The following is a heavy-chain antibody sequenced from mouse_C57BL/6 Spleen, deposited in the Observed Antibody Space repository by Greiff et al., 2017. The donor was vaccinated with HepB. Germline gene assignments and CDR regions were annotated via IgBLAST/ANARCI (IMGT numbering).Heavy chain of an antibody. J-gene: IGHJ4*01. V-gene: IGHV2-5*01. CDR2: IWRGGST. D-gene: IGHD1-1*01. Sequence: VQVVESGPGLVQPSQSLSITCTVSGFSLTSYGVHWVRQSPGKGLEWLGVIWRGGSTDYNAAFMSRLSITKDNSKSQVFFKMNSLQADDTAIYYCARGYYGSSSVSYYAMDYWGQGTSVTVSS. CDR3: ARGYYGSSSVSYYAMDY. CDR1: GFSLTSYG.